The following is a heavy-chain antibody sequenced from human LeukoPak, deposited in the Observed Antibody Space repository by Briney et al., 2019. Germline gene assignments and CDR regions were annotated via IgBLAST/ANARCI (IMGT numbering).Heavy chain of an antibody. CDR2: ISSSGNVI. J-gene: IGHJ3*02. CDR1: GFTFSSSE. V-gene: IGHV3-48*03. Sequence: GGSLRLSCVASGFTFSSSEMNWVRQAPGEGLEWVSHISSSGNVIYYAYSVRGRFTMSRNNAKNSLYLQMNSLRAEDTAVYYCARRSRENAFDIWGQGTMVTVSS. CDR3: ARRSRENAFDI.